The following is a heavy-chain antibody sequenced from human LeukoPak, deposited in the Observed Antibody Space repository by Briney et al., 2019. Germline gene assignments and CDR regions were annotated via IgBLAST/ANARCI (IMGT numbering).Heavy chain of an antibody. D-gene: IGHD3-22*01. J-gene: IGHJ4*02. CDR1: GGTFSSYA. V-gene: IGHV1-69*04. CDR2: IILILGIA. Sequence: GGSLKVSCKASGGTFSSYAISWVRQAPGQGLEWMGRIILILGIANYAQKFQGRVTITADKSTSTAYMEPSSLRSEDTAVYYCASATRSYYDSSGFLDYWGQGTLVTVSS. CDR3: ASATRSYYDSSGFLDY.